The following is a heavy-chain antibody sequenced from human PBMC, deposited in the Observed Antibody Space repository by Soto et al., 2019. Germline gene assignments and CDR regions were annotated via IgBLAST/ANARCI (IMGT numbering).Heavy chain of an antibody. D-gene: IGHD7-27*01. J-gene: IGHJ5*01. CDR1: GGTFSSYA. V-gene: IGHV1-69*05. CDR3: TGGPPNWGFDS. CDR2: IIPIFGTA. Sequence: ASVKVSCKASGGTFSSYAISWVRQAPGQGLEWMGGIIPIFGTANYAQKFQDRVTMTRSTSISTAYMELSSLTSEDTAVYYCTGGPPNWGFDSWGQGTPVTVSS.